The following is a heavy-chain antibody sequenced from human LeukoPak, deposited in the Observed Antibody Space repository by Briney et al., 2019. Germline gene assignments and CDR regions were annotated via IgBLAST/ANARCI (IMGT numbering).Heavy chain of an antibody. CDR1: GFTFSNHW. CDR3: ARVAKTYYYFYMDV. CDR2: IRSDGST. Sequence: GGSLRLSCAASGFTFSNHWMHWVRQTPVKGLEWVALIRSDGSTTYADSVKGRSIISSDNAKNTLYLEISTLRADDTAVYYCARVAKTYYYFYMDVWGKGATVTVSS. J-gene: IGHJ6*03. V-gene: IGHV3-74*01.